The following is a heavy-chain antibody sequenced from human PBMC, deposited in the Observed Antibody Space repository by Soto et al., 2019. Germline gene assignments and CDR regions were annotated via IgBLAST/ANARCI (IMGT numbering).Heavy chain of an antibody. J-gene: IGHJ5*02. CDR3: ARRASSSWYGNWFDP. D-gene: IGHD6-13*01. V-gene: IGHV4-39*01. CDR2: IYYSGST. CDR1: GGSISSSSYY. Sequence: SETLSLGGTVSGGSISSSSYYWGWILQPPGKGLEWIGSIYYSGSTYYNPSLKSRVTISVDTSKNQFSLKLSSVTAADTAVYYCARRASSSWYGNWFDPWGQGTLVTVSS.